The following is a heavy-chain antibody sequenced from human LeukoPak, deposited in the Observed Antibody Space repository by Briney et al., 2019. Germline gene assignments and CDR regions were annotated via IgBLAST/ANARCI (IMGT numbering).Heavy chain of an antibody. CDR2: IYYSGST. CDR1: GGSISSSSYY. CDR3: ARQFGITMVRGANFDY. V-gene: IGHV4-39*01. J-gene: IGHJ4*03. D-gene: IGHD3-10*01. Sequence: PSETLALTCTVSGGSISSSSYYWGWIRQPPGKGLEWIGSIYYSGSTYYNPSLKRRVTISVDTSKNQFSLKLSSVTAADTAVYYCARQFGITMVRGANFDYWGHRTLVSVSS.